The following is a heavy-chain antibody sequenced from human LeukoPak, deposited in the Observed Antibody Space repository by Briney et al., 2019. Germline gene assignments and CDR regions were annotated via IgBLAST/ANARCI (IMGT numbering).Heavy chain of an antibody. CDR3: ARANDYGANDAFDI. CDR1: GFTFSSYS. CDR2: ISSSSSYI. D-gene: IGHD4-17*01. V-gene: IGHV3-21*01. Sequence: GALRLSCAASGFTFSSYSMNWVRQAPGKGLEWVSSISSSSSYIYYADPVKGRFTISRDNAKNSLYLQMNSLRAEDTAVYYCARANDYGANDAFDIWGQGTMVTVSS. J-gene: IGHJ3*02.